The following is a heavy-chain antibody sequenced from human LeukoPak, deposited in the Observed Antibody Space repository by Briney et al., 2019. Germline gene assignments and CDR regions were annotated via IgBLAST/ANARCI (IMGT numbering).Heavy chain of an antibody. CDR2: IYYSGST. CDR1: GGSISSSSYY. CDR3: ARHALSLDAYDILTSYRRDDAFDI. J-gene: IGHJ3*02. D-gene: IGHD3-9*01. Sequence: SETLSLTCTVSGGSISSSSYYWGWIRQPPGKGLEWIGSIYYSGSTYYNPSLKSRVTISVDTSKNQFSLKLSSVTAADTAVYYCARHALSLDAYDILTSYRRDDAFDIWGQGTMVTVSS. V-gene: IGHV4-39*01.